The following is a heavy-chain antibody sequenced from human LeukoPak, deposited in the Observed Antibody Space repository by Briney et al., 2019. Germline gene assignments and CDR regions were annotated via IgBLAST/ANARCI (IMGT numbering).Heavy chain of an antibody. V-gene: IGHV7-4-1*02. CDR1: GYTFTSYA. D-gene: IGHD3-22*01. CDR2: INTNTGNP. Sequence: VASVKVSCKASGYTFTSYAMNWVRQAPGQGLEWMGWINTNTGNPTYAQGFTGRFVFSLDTSVSTAYLQISSLKAEDTAVYYCAREGQYYYDRRGHSQTWIAPWSEGSLVTVSS. J-gene: IGHJ5*02. CDR3: AREGQYYYDRRGHSQTWIAP.